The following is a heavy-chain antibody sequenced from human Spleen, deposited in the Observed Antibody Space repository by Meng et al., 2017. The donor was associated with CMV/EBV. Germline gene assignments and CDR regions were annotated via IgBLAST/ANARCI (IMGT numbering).Heavy chain of an antibody. Sequence: GSLRLSCAGSGFTFSSYAMHWVRQAPGKGLEWLAIIRNDGTNTYYADSLKGRVTISRDNSRNTLSLEMTSLRPEDTAVYYCAKDRRPGLLGILVIVDQWGPGTLVTVSS. D-gene: IGHD3-16*01. V-gene: IGHV3-30*02. CDR3: AKDRRPGLLGILVIVDQ. CDR2: IRNDGTNT. CDR1: GFTFSSYA. J-gene: IGHJ5*02.